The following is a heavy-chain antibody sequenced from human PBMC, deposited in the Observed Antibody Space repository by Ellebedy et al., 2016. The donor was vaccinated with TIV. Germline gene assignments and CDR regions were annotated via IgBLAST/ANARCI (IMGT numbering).Heavy chain of an antibody. J-gene: IGHJ6*02. Sequence: ASVKVSCKGSGYSFTSYWISWVRQMPGKGLEWMGRIDPSDSYTNYSPSFQGHVTISADKSISTAYLQWSSLKASDTAMYYCARPMVRGNYYYYGMDVWGQGTTVTVSS. CDR2: IDPSDSYT. CDR1: GYSFTSYW. D-gene: IGHD3-10*01. CDR3: ARPMVRGNYYYYGMDV. V-gene: IGHV5-10-1*01.